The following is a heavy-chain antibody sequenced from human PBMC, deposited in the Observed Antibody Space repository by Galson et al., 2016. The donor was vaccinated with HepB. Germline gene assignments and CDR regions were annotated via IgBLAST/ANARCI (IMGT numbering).Heavy chain of an antibody. CDR2: IHQDGGQR. V-gene: IGHV3-7*04. D-gene: IGHD1-26*01. J-gene: IGHJ4*02. Sequence: SLRLSCAASGFTFSSFWMSRVRQAPGKGLEWVANIHQDGGQRYYGDSVKGRFTVSRDNAKNSLYLHMNSLRVDDTALYYCARRMLVGAGFDYWGQGALVTVSS. CDR3: ARRMLVGAGFDY. CDR1: GFTFSSFW.